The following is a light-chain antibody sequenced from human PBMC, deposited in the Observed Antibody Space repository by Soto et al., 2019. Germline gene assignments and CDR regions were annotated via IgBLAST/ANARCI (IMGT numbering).Light chain of an antibody. CDR2: DAS. Sequence: QSPSSLSASVGDKVTITCRASQSIRSYLNWVQQKPGKAPKLLIYDASSLQTGVPSRFSGSGSGTDFSLTISSLQPEDFATYYCQQSYSTPPWTFGQGTK. J-gene: IGKJ1*01. CDR1: QSIRSY. CDR3: QQSYSTPPWT. V-gene: IGKV1-39*01.